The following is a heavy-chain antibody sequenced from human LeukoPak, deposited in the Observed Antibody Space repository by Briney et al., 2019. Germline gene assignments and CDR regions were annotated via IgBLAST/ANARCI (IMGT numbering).Heavy chain of an antibody. D-gene: IGHD3-9*01. CDR2: ISSSSSYI. V-gene: IGHV3-21*01. Sequence: GGSLRLSCAASGFTFSSYSMNWVRQAPGKGLEWVSSISSSSSYIYYADSVKGRFTISRDNAKNLLYLQMNSLRAEDTAVYYCARGGVGGGLRYFDWLSTAPTTPADYWGQGTLVTVSS. CDR3: ARGGVGGGLRYFDWLSTAPTTPADY. CDR1: GFTFSSYS. J-gene: IGHJ4*02.